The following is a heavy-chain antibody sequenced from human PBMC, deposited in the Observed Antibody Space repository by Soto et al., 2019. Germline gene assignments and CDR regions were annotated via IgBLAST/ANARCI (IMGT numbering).Heavy chain of an antibody. CDR1: GGSISSSNW. Sequence: QVQLQESGPGLVKPSGTLSLTCAVSGGSISSSNWWSWVRQPPGKGLEWIGEIYHSGNTNYNPSLKSRATXAXXVPRNQFSLRLSSGTAADTAVYYCARRWGEGRVDYWGQGSLVTVSS. D-gene: IGHD3-16*01. CDR3: ARRWGEGRVDY. V-gene: IGHV4-4*02. J-gene: IGHJ4*02. CDR2: IYHSGNT.